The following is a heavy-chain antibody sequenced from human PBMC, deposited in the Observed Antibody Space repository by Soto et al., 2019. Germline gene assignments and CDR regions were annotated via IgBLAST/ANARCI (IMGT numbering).Heavy chain of an antibody. D-gene: IGHD5-18*01. CDR2: ISYDGSNK. V-gene: IGHV3-30-3*01. J-gene: IGHJ2*01. CDR1: GFTFSSYA. Sequence: QVQLVESGGGVVQPGRSLRLSCAASGFTFSSYAMHWVRQAPSKGLEWVAVISYDGSNKYYADSVKGRFTISRDNSKNSLYLQMNSLRAEDTAVYSCARDAGYSYGFFWYFDLWGRGTLVTVSS. CDR3: ARDAGYSYGFFWYFDL.